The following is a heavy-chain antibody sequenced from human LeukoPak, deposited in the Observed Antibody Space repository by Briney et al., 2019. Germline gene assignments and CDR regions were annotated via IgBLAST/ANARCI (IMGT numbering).Heavy chain of an antibody. CDR3: ARIQRGYYGDYWANDY. J-gene: IGHJ4*02. CDR1: GGTFSSYA. CDR2: IIPILGIT. V-gene: IGHV1-69*04. Sequence: SVKVSCKASGGTFSSYAISWVRPAPGQGLKWMGRIIPILGITNYAQKFQGRVTITADKSTSTAYMELSSLRSEDTAVYYCARIQRGYYGDYWANDYWGQGTLVTVSS. D-gene: IGHD4-17*01.